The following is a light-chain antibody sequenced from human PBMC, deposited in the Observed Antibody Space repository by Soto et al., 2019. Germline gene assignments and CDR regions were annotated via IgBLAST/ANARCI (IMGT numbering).Light chain of an antibody. V-gene: IGKV2-28*01. CDR1: QSLLHSNGSNY. CDR2: LGS. J-gene: IGKJ1*01. Sequence: DIVMTQSPPSLPVTPGEPASISCRSSQSLLHSNGSNYLSWYLQKPGQSPQLLIYLGSNRASGAPDRFSGSGSGIDFTLKISRVEAEDVGVYYCMQALDTRTFGQGTKVEIK. CDR3: MQALDTRT.